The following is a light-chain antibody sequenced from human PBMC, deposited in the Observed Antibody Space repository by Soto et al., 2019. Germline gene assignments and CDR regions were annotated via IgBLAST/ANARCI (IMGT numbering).Light chain of an antibody. CDR2: EVR. CDR1: IRDVGAYNL. CDR3: SSFTSKSTLI. J-gene: IGLJ2*01. V-gene: IGLV2-14*01. Sequence: QSVLTQPPSASGSPGQSVTISCAGTIRDVGAYNLVSWYQQYPGRAPQLILYEVRNRPSGISFRFSGFKSGNTASLTISGLQAEDEADYYCSSFTSKSTLIFGGGTKLTVL.